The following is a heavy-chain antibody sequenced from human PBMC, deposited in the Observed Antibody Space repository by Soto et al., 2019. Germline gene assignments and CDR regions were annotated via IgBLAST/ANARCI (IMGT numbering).Heavy chain of an antibody. Sequence: SVKFSCKSSGVTFSSYAISWVRQAPGQGLEWMGGIIPIFGTANYAQKFQGRVTITADKSTSTAYMELSSLRSEDTAVYYCARSRGYALDYWGQGTLVTGSS. J-gene: IGHJ4*02. CDR2: IIPIFGTA. V-gene: IGHV1-69*06. D-gene: IGHD2-2*01. CDR3: ARSRGYALDY. CDR1: GVTFSSYA.